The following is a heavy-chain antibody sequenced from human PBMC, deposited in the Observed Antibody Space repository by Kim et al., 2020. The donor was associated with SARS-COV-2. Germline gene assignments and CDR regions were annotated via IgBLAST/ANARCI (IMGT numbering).Heavy chain of an antibody. J-gene: IGHJ2*01. CDR2: ISYDGSNK. CDR1: GFTFSSYG. D-gene: IGHD6-19*01. V-gene: IGHV3-30*18. Sequence: GGSLRLSCAASGFTFSSYGMHWVRQAPGKGLEWVAVISYDGSNKYYADSVKGRFTISRDNSKNTLYLQMNSLRAEDTAVYYCAKIRASYSSGWLLNWYF. CDR3: AKIRASYSSGWLLNWYF.